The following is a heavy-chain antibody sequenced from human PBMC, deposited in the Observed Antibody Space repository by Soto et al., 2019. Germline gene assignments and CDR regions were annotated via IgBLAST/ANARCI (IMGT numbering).Heavy chain of an antibody. CDR3: ARAYCGGDCFDAFDI. CDR2: INHSGST. CDR1: GGSFSGYY. Sequence: SETLSLTCAVYGGSFSGYYWSWIRQPPGKGLEWIGEINHSGSTNYNPSLKSRVTISVDTSKNQFSLKLSSVTAADTAVYYCARAYCGGDCFDAFDIWGQGTMVTV. J-gene: IGHJ3*02. V-gene: IGHV4-34*01. D-gene: IGHD2-21*02.